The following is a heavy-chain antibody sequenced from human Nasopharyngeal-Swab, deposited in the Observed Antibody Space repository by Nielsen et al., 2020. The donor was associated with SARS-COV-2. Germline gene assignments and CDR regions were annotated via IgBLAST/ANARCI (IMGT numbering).Heavy chain of an antibody. V-gene: IGHV7-4-1*02. J-gene: IGHJ4*02. D-gene: IGHD3-9*01. CDR3: ARGHDTSDY. Sequence: WVRQAPGQGLEWMGWINTNTGNPTYAQGFTGRFVFSLDTSVGTAYLQISSLKAEDTAVNYCARGHDTSDYWGQGTLVTVSS. CDR2: INTNTGNP.